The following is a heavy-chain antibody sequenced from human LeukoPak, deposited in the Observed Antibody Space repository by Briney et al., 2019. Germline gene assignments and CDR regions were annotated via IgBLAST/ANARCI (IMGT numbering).Heavy chain of an antibody. CDR3: ARGMEYCSSTSCYYYYYGMDV. Sequence: GGSLRLSCAASGFTFSSYSMNWVRQAPGKGLEWVSSISSSSSYIYYADSVKGRFTTSRDNAKNSLYLQMNSLRAEDTAVYYCARGMEYCSSTSCYYYYYGMDVWGQGTTVTVSS. CDR2: ISSSSSYI. D-gene: IGHD2-2*01. J-gene: IGHJ6*02. CDR1: GFTFSSYS. V-gene: IGHV3-21*01.